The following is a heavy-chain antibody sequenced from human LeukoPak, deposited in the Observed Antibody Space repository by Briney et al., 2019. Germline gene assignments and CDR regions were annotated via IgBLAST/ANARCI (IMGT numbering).Heavy chain of an antibody. CDR2: ISDIGSI. CDR1: GGSFSGYY. Sequence: SETLSLTCAVYGGSFSGYYWSWIRQPPGKGLEWIAYISDIGSINYNPSLKSRVTISLDTSKNQFSLKLSSVTAADTAIYYCARAVSGRFDYWGQGTLVTVSS. CDR3: ARAVSGRFDY. J-gene: IGHJ4*02. D-gene: IGHD6-19*01. V-gene: IGHV4-59*08.